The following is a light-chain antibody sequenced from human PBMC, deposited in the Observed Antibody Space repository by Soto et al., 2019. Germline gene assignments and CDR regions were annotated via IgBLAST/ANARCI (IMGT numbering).Light chain of an antibody. V-gene: IGKV2-24*01. Sequence: DVVMTQPPLSSPVTLGQPASISCRSSQCLLHSDGNTYLSWLHQRPGQPPRLLIYKISMRFSGVPARFSGSGAGTDFTLKISRVEAEDVGIYFCMQAKHLPWTFGQGTRVEIK. J-gene: IGKJ1*01. CDR1: QCLLHSDGNTY. CDR2: KIS. CDR3: MQAKHLPWT.